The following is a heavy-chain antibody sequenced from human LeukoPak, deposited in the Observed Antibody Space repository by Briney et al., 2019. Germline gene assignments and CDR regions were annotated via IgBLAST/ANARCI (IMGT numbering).Heavy chain of an antibody. CDR2: TYYRSKWYN. Sequence: SQTLSLTCAISGDSVSSNSAAWNWIRQSPSGGLEWLGRTYYRSKWYNDYAVSVRGRITISPDTSKNQFSLQLNSVTPEDAAVYYCARVAYCGGDCVAYWAFDIWGQGTMVTVSS. CDR1: GDSVSSNSAA. J-gene: IGHJ3*02. CDR3: ARVAYCGGDCVAYWAFDI. V-gene: IGHV6-1*01. D-gene: IGHD2-21*02.